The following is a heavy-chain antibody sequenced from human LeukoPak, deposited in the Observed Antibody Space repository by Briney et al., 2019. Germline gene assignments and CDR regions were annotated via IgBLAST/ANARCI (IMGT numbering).Heavy chain of an antibody. J-gene: IGHJ3*02. V-gene: IGHV3-7*01. Sequence: GGSLRLSCAASGFTFSSYWMSWVRQAPGKGLEWVANIKQDGSEKYYVDSVKGRFTISRDNAKNSLYLQMNSLRAEDTAVYYCARDTLVYADSPDAFDTWGQGTMVTVSS. CDR3: ARDTLVYADSPDAFDT. CDR2: IKQDGSEK. D-gene: IGHD4-17*01. CDR1: GFTFSSYW.